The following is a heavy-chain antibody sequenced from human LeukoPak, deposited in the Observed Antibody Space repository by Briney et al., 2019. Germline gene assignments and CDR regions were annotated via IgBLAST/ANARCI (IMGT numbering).Heavy chain of an antibody. CDR3: ARDYCSGGSCPDYYYYMDV. CDR2: ISYDGSNK. D-gene: IGHD2-15*01. CDR1: GFSFNTYA. V-gene: IGHV3-30-3*01. J-gene: IGHJ6*03. Sequence: GGSLSLSCAASGFSFNTYAMHWVRQAPGKGLEWVALISYDGSNKYYADSVKGRFTISRDNAKNSLYLQMNSLRAEDTAVYYCARDYCSGGSCPDYYYYMDVWGKGTTVTVSS.